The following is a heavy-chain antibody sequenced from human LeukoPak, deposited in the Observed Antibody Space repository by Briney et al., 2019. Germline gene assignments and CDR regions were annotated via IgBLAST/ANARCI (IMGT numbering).Heavy chain of an antibody. V-gene: IGHV6-1*01. CDR1: GDSVSSNSAA. Sequence: SQTLSLTCAISGDSVSSNSAAWNWMRQSPSRGLEWLGRTYYRSKWYNDYAESVKSRIAINPDTSKNQFSLQLNSVTPEDTAVYYCTKEQAGFNCWGQGTLVTVSS. CDR2: TYYRSKWYN. CDR3: TKEQAGFNC. J-gene: IGHJ4*02. D-gene: IGHD1-14*01.